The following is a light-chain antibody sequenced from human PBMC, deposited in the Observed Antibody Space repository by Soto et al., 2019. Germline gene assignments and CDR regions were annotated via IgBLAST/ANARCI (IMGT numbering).Light chain of an antibody. CDR3: CSYADSTTWV. V-gene: IGLV2-23*01. Sequence: QSALTQPASVSGSPGQSITISCTGTSSDVGSYNLVSWYQQHPGKAPILMIYEGSKRPSGISNRFSGSKSGNTASLTISGLQAEDEADYYCCSYADSTTWVFGGGTKLTVL. CDR2: EGS. J-gene: IGLJ3*02. CDR1: SSDVGSYNL.